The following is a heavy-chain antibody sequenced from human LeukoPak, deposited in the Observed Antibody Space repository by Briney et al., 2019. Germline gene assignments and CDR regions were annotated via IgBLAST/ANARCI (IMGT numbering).Heavy chain of an antibody. CDR3: AKASDSGYHSEGPKN. V-gene: IGHV3-30*02. D-gene: IGHD5-12*01. J-gene: IGHJ4*02. CDR2: VRNDGSNE. CDR1: GFVLSDSG. Sequence: GGSLRLSCAASGFVLSDSGMHWVRQAPGKGLEWVAFVRNDGSNEYYVGSVKGRFTISRDKSKNTLYLQMNSLRAEDTAVYSCAKASDSGYHSEGPKNWGLGTLVTVSS.